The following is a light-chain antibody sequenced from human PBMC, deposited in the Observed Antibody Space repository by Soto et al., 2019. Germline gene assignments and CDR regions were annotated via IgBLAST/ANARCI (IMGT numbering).Light chain of an antibody. CDR1: QSVGSD. CDR2: GAS. CDR3: HQYGSSPAT. Sequence: EIVMTQSPATLSVSPGERATLSCRASQSVGSDLAWYHQKPGQAPRLLIYGASTRATGIPARFSGSGSGTEFTLTINSLQSEDFAVYYCHQYGSSPATFGQGTKVDI. J-gene: IGKJ1*01. V-gene: IGKV3-15*01.